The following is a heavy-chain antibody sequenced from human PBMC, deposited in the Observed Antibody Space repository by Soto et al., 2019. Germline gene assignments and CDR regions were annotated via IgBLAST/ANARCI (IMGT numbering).Heavy chain of an antibody. D-gene: IGHD6-13*01. V-gene: IGHV3-7*04. CDR3: AREGIAAATDY. Sequence: EVQLVESGGGLVQPGGSLRLSCAASGFTFISYWMSWVRQAPGKGLEWVANIKQDGSEKYYVDSVKGRFTISRDNAKNALYLQMNSLRAEDTAVYYCAREGIAAATDYWGQGTLVTVSS. CDR1: GFTFISYW. CDR2: IKQDGSEK. J-gene: IGHJ4*02.